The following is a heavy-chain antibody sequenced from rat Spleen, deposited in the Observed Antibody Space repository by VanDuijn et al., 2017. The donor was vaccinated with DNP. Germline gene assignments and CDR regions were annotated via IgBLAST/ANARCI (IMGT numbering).Heavy chain of an antibody. Sequence: EVQVLESGGGLVQPGNSLELSCATSGFTFSTAWMYWYRQFPEKRLQWVARIKPKSHNYATDYTESVKGRFTISRDDSKSSIYLQMDSLRSEDTATYYCITFEGRNTWGQGTSVTVSS. CDR3: ITFEGRNT. CDR1: GFTFSTAW. V-gene: IGHV6-6*01. CDR2: IKPKSHNYAT. D-gene: IGHD1-10*01. J-gene: IGHJ4*01.